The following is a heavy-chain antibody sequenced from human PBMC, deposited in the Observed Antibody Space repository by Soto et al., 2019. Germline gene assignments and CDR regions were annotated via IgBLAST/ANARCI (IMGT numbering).Heavy chain of an antibody. Sequence: GESLKISCKGSGYSFTSYWIGWVRQMPGKGLEWMGIIYPGDSDTRYSPSFQGQVTISADKSISTAYLQWSSLKASDTAMYYCARMVHDYYDSSGYPGEYYFDYWGQGTLVTVSS. CDR2: IYPGDSDT. CDR3: ARMVHDYYDSSGYPGEYYFDY. V-gene: IGHV5-51*01. J-gene: IGHJ4*02. CDR1: GYSFTSYW. D-gene: IGHD3-22*01.